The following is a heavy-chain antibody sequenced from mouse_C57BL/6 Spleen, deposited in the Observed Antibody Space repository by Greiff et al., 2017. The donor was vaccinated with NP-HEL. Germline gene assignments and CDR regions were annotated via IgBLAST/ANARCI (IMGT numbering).Heavy chain of an antibody. CDR1: GYTFTDYY. D-gene: IGHD3-3*01. J-gene: IGHJ3*01. CDR3: ARREGRGAWFAY. CDR2: INPYNGGT. V-gene: IGHV1-19*01. Sequence: VQLQQSGPVLVKPGASVKMSCKASGYTFTDYYMNWVKQSHGKSLEWIGVINPYNGGTSYNQKFKGKATLTVDKSSSTAYMELNSLTSEDSAVYYCARREGRGAWFAYWGQGTLVTVSA.